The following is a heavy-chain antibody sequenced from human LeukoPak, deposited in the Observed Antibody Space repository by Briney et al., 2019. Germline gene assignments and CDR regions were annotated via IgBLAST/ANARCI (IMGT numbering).Heavy chain of an antibody. CDR3: AKGGGATPFYYYYYNYMAV. J-gene: IGHJ6*03. CDR2: ISYDGSNK. CDR1: GFTFSHYG. Sequence: GGSLRLSCAASGFTFSHYGVHWVRQAPGKGLEWVAVISYDGSNKYYADSVKGRFTISRDNSKNTLFLQMNSLRAEDTAVYYCAKGGGATPFYYYYYNYMAVWGKGPTVPVSS. V-gene: IGHV3-30*18. D-gene: IGHD3-16*01.